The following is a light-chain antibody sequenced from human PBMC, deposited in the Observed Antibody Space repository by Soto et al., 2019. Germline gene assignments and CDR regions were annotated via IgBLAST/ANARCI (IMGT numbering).Light chain of an antibody. CDR3: QQFNSYSWT. CDR2: DVS. Sequence: DIQMTQSPSTLSASVGDRVTITCRASQSISSWLAWYKRKPGKAPNVLIHDVSSLESGVPSRFSGSGSGTEFTLTISSLQPDDFATYYCQQFNSYSWTFGQGTKV. V-gene: IGKV1-5*01. J-gene: IGKJ1*01. CDR1: QSISSW.